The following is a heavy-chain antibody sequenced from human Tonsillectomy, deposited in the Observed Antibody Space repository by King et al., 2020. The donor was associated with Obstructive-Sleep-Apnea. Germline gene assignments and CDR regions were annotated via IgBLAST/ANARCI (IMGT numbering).Heavy chain of an antibody. V-gene: IGHV3-33*06. Sequence: VKLVESGGGVVQPGRSLRLSCAASGFTFNSYGMNWVRQAPGKGLEWVAVIWYDGSNKYYADSVKGRFTISRDNSKNTLFLQMNSLRAEDTAVYYCAKGGGESLYYYYYGMDVWGQGTTVTVSS. J-gene: IGHJ6*02. D-gene: IGHD3-10*01. CDR2: IWYDGSNK. CDR3: AKGGGESLYYYYYGMDV. CDR1: GFTFNSYG.